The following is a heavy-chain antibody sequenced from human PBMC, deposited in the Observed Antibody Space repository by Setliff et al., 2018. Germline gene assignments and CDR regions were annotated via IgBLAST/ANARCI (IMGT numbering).Heavy chain of an antibody. CDR3: ARDLLLQFYDSSGSYYVPNWFDP. Sequence: SETLSLTCTVSGGSISSHYWSWIRQPPGKGLEWIGNIYYSGSTNYNPSLKSRVSISVDTSKNQFSLKLSSLTAADTAVYFCARDLLLQFYDSSGSYYVPNWFDPWGQGTLVTVSS. CDR1: GGSISSHY. D-gene: IGHD3-22*01. CDR2: IYYSGST. V-gene: IGHV4-59*11. J-gene: IGHJ5*02.